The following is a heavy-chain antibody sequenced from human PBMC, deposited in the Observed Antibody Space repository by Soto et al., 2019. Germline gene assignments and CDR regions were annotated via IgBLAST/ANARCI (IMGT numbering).Heavy chain of an antibody. CDR3: ARDRGGYSGYGTFDY. CDR2: ISAYSGNT. D-gene: IGHD5-12*01. CDR1: GYTFTSYG. Sequence: ASVKVSCKTSGYTFTSYGISWVRQAPGQGLEWMGWISAYSGNTNYAQKLQGRVTMTTDTSTSTAYMELRSLRSDDTAVYYCARDRGGYSGYGTFDYWGQGTLVTVSS. J-gene: IGHJ4*02. V-gene: IGHV1-18*01.